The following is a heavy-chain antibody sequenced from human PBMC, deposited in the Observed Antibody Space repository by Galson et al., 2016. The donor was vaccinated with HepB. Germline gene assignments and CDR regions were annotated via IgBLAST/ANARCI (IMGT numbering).Heavy chain of an antibody. J-gene: IGHJ4*02. CDR3: VNDFYGSGSSY. CDR1: GFTFSTSS. V-gene: IGHV3-48*01. Sequence: SLRLSCAASGFTFSTSSMIWVRQAPGKGLEWISYINSRSNTIYYADSVKGRFTVSRDNARTSQYLQMNSLRVEDTAVYYCVNDFYGSGSSYWGQGALVTVSP. D-gene: IGHD3-10*01. CDR2: INSRSNTI.